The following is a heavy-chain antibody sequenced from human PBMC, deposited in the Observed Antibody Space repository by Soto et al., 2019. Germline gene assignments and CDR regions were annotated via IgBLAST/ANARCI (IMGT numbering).Heavy chain of an antibody. D-gene: IGHD2-15*01. J-gene: IGHJ6*02. CDR1: GFTFDDYA. Sequence: DVQLVESGVGLVQPGRSLRLSCAASGFTFDDYAMHWVRQAPGKGLEWVSGISWNSGSIGYADSVKGRFTISRDNAKNSLYLQMNSLRAEDTALYYCANGGAVYGMDVWGQGTTVTVSS. CDR3: ANGGAVYGMDV. V-gene: IGHV3-9*01. CDR2: ISWNSGSI.